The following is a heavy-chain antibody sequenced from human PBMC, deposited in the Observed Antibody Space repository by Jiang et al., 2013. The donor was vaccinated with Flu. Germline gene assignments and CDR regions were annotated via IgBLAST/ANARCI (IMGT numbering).Heavy chain of an antibody. CDR1: GFTFSSYG. D-gene: IGHD6-13*01. J-gene: IGHJ2*01. V-gene: IGHV3-33*01. Sequence: VQLVESGGGVVQPGRSLRLSCAASGFTFSSYGMHWVRQAPGKGLEWVAVIWYDGSNKYYADSVKGRFTISRDNSKNTLYLQMNSLRAEDTAVYYCARDDEQQLVPNWYFDLWGLAPWSLSPQ. CDR3: ARDDEQQLVPNWYFDL. CDR2: IWYDGSNK.